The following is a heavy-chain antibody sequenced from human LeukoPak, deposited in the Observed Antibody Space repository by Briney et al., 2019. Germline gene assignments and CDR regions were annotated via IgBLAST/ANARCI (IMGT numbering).Heavy chain of an antibody. J-gene: IGHJ4*02. D-gene: IGHD2-2*01. CDR2: LIPSGGSP. CDR3: ARGAYQHPDS. CDR1: GYTFTDFY. Sequence: ASVKVSCKASGYTFTDFYIRWVRQAPGQGLEWMAKLIPSGGSPSYAQSFQGRVTVTSDTSTSTVHMELSSLRSDDSAVYYCARGAYQHPDSWGQGTLVSVSS. V-gene: IGHV1-46*01.